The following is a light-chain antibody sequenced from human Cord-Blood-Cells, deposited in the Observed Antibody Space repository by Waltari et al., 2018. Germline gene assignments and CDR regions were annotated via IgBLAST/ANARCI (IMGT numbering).Light chain of an antibody. V-gene: IGLV2-8*01. CDR2: EVS. CDR3: SSYAGGYV. CDR1: SSDVGGYHY. Sequence: QSALTQPPSASGSPGQSVTISCTRTSSDVGGYHYVSWYQQHPGKAPKLMIYEVSKRPSGVPDRFSGSKSGNTASLTASGLQAEDEADYYCSSYAGGYVFGTGTKVTVL. J-gene: IGLJ1*01.